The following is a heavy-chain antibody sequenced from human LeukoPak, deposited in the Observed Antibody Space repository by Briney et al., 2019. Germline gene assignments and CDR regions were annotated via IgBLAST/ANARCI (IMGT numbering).Heavy chain of an antibody. Sequence: GGSLRLSCAASGFTFSNAWMNWVRQAPGKGLEWVSVIYTGGTTYYADSVKGRFTISRDNSKNTLYLQMNSLRAEDTAVYYCARDGDDTSGYFSPFDYWGQGTLVTVSS. D-gene: IGHD3-22*01. V-gene: IGHV3-53*01. CDR3: ARDGDDTSGYFSPFDY. CDR2: IYTGGTT. CDR1: GFTFSNAW. J-gene: IGHJ4*02.